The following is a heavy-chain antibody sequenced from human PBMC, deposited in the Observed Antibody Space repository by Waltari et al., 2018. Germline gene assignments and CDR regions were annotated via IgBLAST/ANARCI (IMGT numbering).Heavy chain of an antibody. Sequence: QVQLVQSGAAVNKPGASVKVSCKASGYTFTGHYMHWVRQAPRQGLEWMGWINPNSGGTNYAQKFQGRVTMTRDTSISTAYMELSRLRSDDTAVYYCASSRYCSSTSCYFVDPWGQGTLVTVSS. J-gene: IGHJ5*02. D-gene: IGHD2-2*01. CDR1: GYTFTGHY. V-gene: IGHV1-2*02. CDR3: ASSRYCSSTSCYFVDP. CDR2: INPNSGGT.